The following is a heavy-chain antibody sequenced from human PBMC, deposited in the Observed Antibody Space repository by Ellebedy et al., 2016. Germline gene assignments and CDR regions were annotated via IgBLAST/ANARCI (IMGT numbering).Heavy chain of an antibody. D-gene: IGHD4-17*01. CDR1: GAPISGSNW. J-gene: IGHJ4*02. V-gene: IGHV4-4*02. CDR3: ATQTTLSPSLHY. CDR2: IFHSGTT. Sequence: SETLSLXXAVSGAPISGSNWWSWVRQPPGKGLEWIGEIFHSGTTNYNPSLKSRVTISVDKSKNQFSLNLTSVTAADTAVYFCATQTTLSPSLHYWGQGTLVTVSS.